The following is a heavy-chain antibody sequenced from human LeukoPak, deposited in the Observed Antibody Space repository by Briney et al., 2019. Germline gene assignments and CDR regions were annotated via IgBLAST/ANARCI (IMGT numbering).Heavy chain of an antibody. Sequence: SETLSLTCTVSGGSISSYYWSWIRQPPGKGLEWIGYIYYSGSTNYNPSLKSRVTISVDPSKNQFSLKLSSVTAADTAVYYCGRGGSGSYLGVSYYFDYWGQGTLVTVSS. CDR2: IYYSGST. CDR1: GGSISSYY. D-gene: IGHD1-26*01. CDR3: GRGGSGSYLGVSYYFDY. J-gene: IGHJ4*02. V-gene: IGHV4-59*01.